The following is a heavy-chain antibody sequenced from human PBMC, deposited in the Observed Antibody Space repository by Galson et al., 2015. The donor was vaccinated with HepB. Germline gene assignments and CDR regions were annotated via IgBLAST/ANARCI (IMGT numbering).Heavy chain of an antibody. Sequence: TLSLTCTVSGGSISSGDYYWSWIRQPPGKGLEWIGYIYYSGSTYYNPSLKSRVTISVDTSKNQFSLKLSSVTAADTAVYYCARGVDYGGYPVDYWGQGTLVTVSS. J-gene: IGHJ4*02. D-gene: IGHD4-17*01. CDR1: GGSISSGDYY. CDR2: IYYSGST. V-gene: IGHV4-30-4*01. CDR3: ARGVDYGGYPVDY.